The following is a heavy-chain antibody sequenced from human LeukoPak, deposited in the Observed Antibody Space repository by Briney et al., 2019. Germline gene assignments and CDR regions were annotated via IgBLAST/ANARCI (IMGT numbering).Heavy chain of an antibody. D-gene: IGHD4-17*01. J-gene: IGHJ5*02. CDR3: ARVYGDYVVSWFDP. V-gene: IGHV4-38-2*02. CDR1: GYSISSGYY. CDR2: IYHSGST. Sequence: SETLSLTCTVSGYSISSGYYWGWIRQPPGKGLEWIGSIYHSGSTYYNPSLKSRVTKSVDTSKNQFSLKLSSVTAADTAVYYCARVYGDYVVSWFDPWGQGTLVTVSS.